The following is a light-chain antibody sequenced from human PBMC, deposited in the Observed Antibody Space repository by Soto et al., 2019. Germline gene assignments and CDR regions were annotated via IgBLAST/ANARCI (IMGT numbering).Light chain of an antibody. CDR3: CSYTGSYTWV. Sequence: QSVLTQPRSVSGSPGQSVTISCTGTSSDVGGYNYVSWYQQHPGKAPKFMIYDVSKRPSGVPDRFSGSKSGNTASLTISGLHAEDEADYYCCSYTGSYTWVFGGGTQLTVL. CDR2: DVS. V-gene: IGLV2-11*01. J-gene: IGLJ3*02. CDR1: SSDVGGYNY.